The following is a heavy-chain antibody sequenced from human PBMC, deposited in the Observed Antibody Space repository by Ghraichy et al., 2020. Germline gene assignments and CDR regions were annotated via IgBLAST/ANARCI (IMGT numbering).Heavy chain of an antibody. D-gene: IGHD5-18*01. V-gene: IGHV3-9*01. CDR1: GFTFHDYA. J-gene: IGHJ6*02. CDR3: AATSRDTAHYYYYAMDV. Sequence: LSLTCAASGFTFHDYAMHWVRQAPGKGLEWVSGISWYSGSIGYVDSVKGRFTISRDYAKNSLYLQMNSLRPEDTALYYCAATSRDTAHYYYYAMDVWGQGTTVTVSS. CDR2: ISWYSGSI.